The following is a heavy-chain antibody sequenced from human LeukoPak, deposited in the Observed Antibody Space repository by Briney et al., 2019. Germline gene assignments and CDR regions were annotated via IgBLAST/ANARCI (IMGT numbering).Heavy chain of an antibody. D-gene: IGHD4-17*01. CDR1: GYTFTGYY. CDR2: INPNSGGT. J-gene: IGHJ5*02. V-gene: IGHV1-2*06. Sequence: ASVTVSCKASGYTFTGYYMHWVRQAPGQGLEWMGRINPNSGGTNYAQKFQGRVTMTRDTSISTAYMELSRLRSDDTAVYYCARDRVNDYGDYVGWFDPWGQGTLVTVSS. CDR3: ARDRVNDYGDYVGWFDP.